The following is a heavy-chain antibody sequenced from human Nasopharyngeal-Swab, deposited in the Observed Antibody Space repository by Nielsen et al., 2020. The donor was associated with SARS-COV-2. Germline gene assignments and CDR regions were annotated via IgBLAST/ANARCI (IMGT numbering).Heavy chain of an antibody. CDR3: ARDSTVVTGYAFDI. J-gene: IGHJ3*02. D-gene: IGHD4-23*01. CDR2: ISAYNGNT. CDR1: GYNFTGYG. Sequence: ASVKVSCKASGYNFTGYGISWVRQAPGQGLEWMGWISAYNGNTNYAQKLQGRVTITADESTSTAYMELSSLRSEDTAVYYCARDSTVVTGYAFDIWGQGTMVTVSS. V-gene: IGHV1-18*01.